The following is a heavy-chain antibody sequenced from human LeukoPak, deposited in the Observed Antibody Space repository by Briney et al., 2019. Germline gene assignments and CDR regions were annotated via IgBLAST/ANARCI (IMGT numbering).Heavy chain of an antibody. CDR2: INHDGSLR. J-gene: IGHJ4*02. Sequence: GGSLRLSCAASGFALTNYGMHWVRHAPGKGLGWVSHINHDGSLRNYADSVQGRFTVSRDIAKNTLYLHMNSLGADDTATYYCARDVFSLGDSWGQGTLVTVSS. V-gene: IGHV3-74*01. D-gene: IGHD5/OR15-5a*01. CDR3: ARDVFSLGDS. CDR1: GFALTNYG.